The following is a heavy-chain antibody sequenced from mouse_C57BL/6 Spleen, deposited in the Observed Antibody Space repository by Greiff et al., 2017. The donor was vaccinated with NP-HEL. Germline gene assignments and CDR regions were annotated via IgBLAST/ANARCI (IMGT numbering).Heavy chain of an antibody. Sequence: VQLQQSGAELVKPGASVKLSCTASGFNIKDYSMHWVKQRTEQGLEWIGRIDPEDGETKYAPNFQGKATITADTSSNTAYLQLSSLTSEDTAVYYCARGPPHYYGSSPFDYWGQGTTLTVSS. CDR3: ARGPPHYYGSSPFDY. V-gene: IGHV14-2*01. CDR1: GFNIKDYS. J-gene: IGHJ2*01. D-gene: IGHD1-1*01. CDR2: IDPEDGET.